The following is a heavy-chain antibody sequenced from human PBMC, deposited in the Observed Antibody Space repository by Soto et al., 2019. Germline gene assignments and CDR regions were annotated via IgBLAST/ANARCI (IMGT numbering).Heavy chain of an antibody. V-gene: IGHV4-31*03. D-gene: IGHD2-15*01. CDR1: GGSISSGGYY. CDR2: IYYSGST. J-gene: IGHJ4*02. Sequence: SETLSLTCTVSGGSISSGGYYWSWIRQHPGKGLEWIGYIYYSGSTYYNPSLKSRVTISVDTSKNQFSLKLSSVTAADTAVYYCARDTCSGGSCYSDYWGRGTLVTVSS. CDR3: ARDTCSGGSCYSDY.